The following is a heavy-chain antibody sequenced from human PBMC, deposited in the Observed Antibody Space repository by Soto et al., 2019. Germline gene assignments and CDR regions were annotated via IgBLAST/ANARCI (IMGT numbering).Heavy chain of an antibody. CDR3: ARDGAIAARPHYGMDV. D-gene: IGHD6-6*01. CDR2: IWYDGSNK. CDR1: GFTFSSYG. Sequence: GGSLRLSCAASGFTFSSYGMHWVRQAPGKGLEWVAVIWYDGSNKYYADSVKGRFTISRDNSKNTLYLQMNSLRAEDTAVYYCARDGAIAARPHYGMDVWGQRTTVTVSS. J-gene: IGHJ6*02. V-gene: IGHV3-33*01.